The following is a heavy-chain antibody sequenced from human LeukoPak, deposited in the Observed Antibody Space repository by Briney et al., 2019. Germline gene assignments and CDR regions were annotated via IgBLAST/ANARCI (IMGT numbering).Heavy chain of an antibody. CDR2: INPNSGGT. V-gene: IGHV1-2*02. J-gene: IGHJ4*02. CDR3: AGVSIADNLAPFDY. D-gene: IGHD6-6*01. CDR1: GYTFTGYY. Sequence: ASVKVSCKASGYTFTGYYMHWVRQAPGQGLEWMGWINPNSGGTNYAQKFQGRVTMTRDTSISTAYMELSRLRSDDTAVYHCAGVSIADNLAPFDYWGQGTLVTVSS.